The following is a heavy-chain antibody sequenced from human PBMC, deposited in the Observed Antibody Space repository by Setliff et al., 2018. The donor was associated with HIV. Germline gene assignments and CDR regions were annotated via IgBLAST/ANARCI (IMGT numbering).Heavy chain of an antibody. V-gene: IGHV3-30*02. J-gene: IGHJ4*02. CDR3: AKGSGFYDY. CDR2: MYDGGST. CDR1: GFSFSSYA. Sequence: QPGGSLRLSCAASGFSFSSYAMHWVRQTPGKGLEWVAIMYDGGSTYYADSVKGRFTITRDISKNTLDLQMNSLRVDDTAVYYCAKGSGFYDYWGQGTLVTVSS. D-gene: IGHD3-22*01.